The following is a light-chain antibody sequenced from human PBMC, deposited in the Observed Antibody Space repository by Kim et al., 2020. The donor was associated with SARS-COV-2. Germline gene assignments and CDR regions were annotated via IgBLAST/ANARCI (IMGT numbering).Light chain of an antibody. Sequence: VSPGERATRPCRARQSVCSNLAWFQQKTGQAPRRLIYCASTSAAGVPVRFSGSGSGTEFTLTISSLQSEDFAVYYCQQFNNWPLYSFGQGTKLEI. CDR1: QSVCSN. J-gene: IGKJ2*03. V-gene: IGKV3-15*01. CDR3: QQFNNWPLYS. CDR2: CAS.